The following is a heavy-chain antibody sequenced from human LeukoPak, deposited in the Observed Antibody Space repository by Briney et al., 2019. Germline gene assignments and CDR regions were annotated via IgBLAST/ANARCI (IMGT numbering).Heavy chain of an antibody. D-gene: IGHD3-9*01. CDR2: INHSGST. CDR1: GGSFSGYY. V-gene: IGHV4-34*01. CDR3: ARGGNRYFAWLLLPYYFDY. Sequence: SETLSLTCAVYGGSFSGYYWSWIRQPPGKGLEWIGEINHSGSTNYNPSLKSRVTISVDTSTHQFSLKLSSVPAADTAVYYCARGGNRYFAWLLLPYYFDYWGQGTLVTVSS. J-gene: IGHJ4*02.